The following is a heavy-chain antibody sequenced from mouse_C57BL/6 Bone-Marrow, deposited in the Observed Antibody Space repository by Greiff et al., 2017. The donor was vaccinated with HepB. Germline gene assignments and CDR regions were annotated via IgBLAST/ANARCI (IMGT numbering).Heavy chain of an antibody. CDR1: GNTFTSYG. CDR2: IYPRSGNT. CDR3: ARGANLRPYWYFDV. V-gene: IGHV1-81*01. D-gene: IGHD1-1*01. J-gene: IGHJ1*03. Sequence: QVQLQQSGAELARPGASVKQSCKASGNTFTSYGISWVKQRTGQGLEWIGEIYPRSGNTYYNEKFKGKATLTADKSSSTAYMELRSLTSDDSAVYFWARGANLRPYWYFDVWATGTPAIVSS.